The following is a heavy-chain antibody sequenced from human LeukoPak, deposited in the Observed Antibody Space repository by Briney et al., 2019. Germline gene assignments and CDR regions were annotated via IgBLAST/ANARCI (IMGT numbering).Heavy chain of an antibody. CDR2: IYYSGST. Sequence: SETLSLTCTVSGGSVSSGSYYWSRIRQPPGKGLEWIGSIYYSGSTYYNPSLKSRVTISVDTSKNQFSLKLSSVTAADTAVYYCAGRTMTYDYWGQGTLVTVSS. J-gene: IGHJ4*02. CDR3: AGRTMTYDY. CDR1: GGSVSSGSYY. V-gene: IGHV4-39*01. D-gene: IGHD3-22*01.